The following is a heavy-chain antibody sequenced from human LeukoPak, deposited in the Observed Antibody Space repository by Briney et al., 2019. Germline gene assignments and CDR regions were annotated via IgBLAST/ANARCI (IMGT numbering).Heavy chain of an antibody. J-gene: IGHJ4*02. D-gene: IGHD3-10*01. V-gene: IGHV4-39*01. Sequence: SETLSLTCTVSGGSISSYYWGWIRQPPGKGLEWIGTMYYSGSSYYNPSLKSRVTIFVDTSKNQFSLKLTSVTAADTAVYYCARGASLGSVDYWGQGTLVTVSS. CDR2: MYYSGSS. CDR1: GGSISSYY. CDR3: ARGASLGSVDY.